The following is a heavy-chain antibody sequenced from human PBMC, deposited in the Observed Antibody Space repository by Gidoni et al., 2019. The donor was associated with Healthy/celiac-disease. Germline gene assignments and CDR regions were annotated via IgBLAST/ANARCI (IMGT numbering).Heavy chain of an antibody. V-gene: IGHV4-61*02. CDR3: ARGSGSFTYNWFDP. CDR2: IYTSGST. Sequence: EWIGRIYTSGSTNYNPSLKSRVTISVDTSKNQFSLKLSSVTAADTAVYYCARGSGSFTYNWFDPWGQGTLVTVSS. D-gene: IGHD3-10*01. J-gene: IGHJ5*02.